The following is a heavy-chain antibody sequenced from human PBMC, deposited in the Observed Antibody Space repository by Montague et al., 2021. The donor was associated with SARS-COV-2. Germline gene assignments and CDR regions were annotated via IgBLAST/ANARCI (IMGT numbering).Heavy chain of an antibody. CDR2: VYASGIT. CDR3: IRGLASVDS. Sequence: TLSLTCTVSGGSISSGSYYWSWIRQPAGKGLEWIGRVYASGITNYNPSLKSRVTISLDTSKNQFSMRMSSVTAADTACYYCIRGLASVDSWGQGTLVTVSS. V-gene: IGHV4-61*02. J-gene: IGHJ5*01. CDR1: GGSISSGSYY.